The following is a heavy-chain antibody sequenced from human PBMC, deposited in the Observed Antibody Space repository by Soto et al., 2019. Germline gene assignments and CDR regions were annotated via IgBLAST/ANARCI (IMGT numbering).Heavy chain of an antibody. CDR3: ARTPRAFDI. CDR1: GFTFSSYL. J-gene: IGHJ3*02. Sequence: GGALRLSCAASGFTFSSYLVSWVRQAPGKGLEWVANIKQDGSEKYYVDSVKGRFTISRDNAKNSLYLQMNSLRAEDTAVYYCARTPRAFDIWGQGTMVTVSS. CDR2: IKQDGSEK. V-gene: IGHV3-7*01.